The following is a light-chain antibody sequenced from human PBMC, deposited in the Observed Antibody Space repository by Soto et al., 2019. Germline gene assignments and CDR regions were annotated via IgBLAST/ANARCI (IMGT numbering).Light chain of an antibody. CDR2: DDS. J-gene: IGLJ2*01. Sequence: QSVLTQPASVSGSPGQSITISCTGTSSDVGGYNYVSWYQHHPGKAPKLMIYDDSDRPSGVSNRFSGSKSGNTASLTISGLQAEDEADYYCSSYISSSAVVFGGGTKLTVL. V-gene: IGLV2-14*03. CDR1: SSDVGGYNY. CDR3: SSYISSSAVV.